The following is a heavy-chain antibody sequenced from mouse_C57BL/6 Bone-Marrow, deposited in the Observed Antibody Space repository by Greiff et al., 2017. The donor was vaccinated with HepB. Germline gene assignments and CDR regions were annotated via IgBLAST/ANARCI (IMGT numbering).Heavy chain of an antibody. J-gene: IGHJ2*01. CDR2: ISYDGSN. V-gene: IGHV3-6*01. CDR3: ARGGSHYFDY. Sequence: EVKLQESGPGLVKPSQSLSLTCSVTGYSITSGYYWNWIRQFPGNKLEWMGYISYDGSNNYNPSLKNRISITRDTSKNQFFLKLNSVTTEDTATYYCARGGSHYFDYWGQGTTLTVSS. CDR1: GYSITSGYY.